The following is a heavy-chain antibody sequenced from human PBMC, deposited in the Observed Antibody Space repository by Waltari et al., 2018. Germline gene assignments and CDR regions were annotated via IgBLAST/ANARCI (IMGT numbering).Heavy chain of an antibody. CDR2: IDSDGTSE. CDR3: ANVAPRTYRSPVPGRDYYYGMDV. J-gene: IGHJ6*02. CDR1: GFTFSRFW. Sequence: EVRLVESGGGLVQHGESLRLYCAASGFTFSRFWMTWVRQAPGTGLVLVARIDSDGTSEMYADSVKGRFTIARDNSKNTLYLQMKRLRFEDTAVYYCANVAPRTYRSPVPGRDYYYGMDVWGQGTTVTVFS. V-gene: IGHV3-74*03. D-gene: IGHD6-13*01.